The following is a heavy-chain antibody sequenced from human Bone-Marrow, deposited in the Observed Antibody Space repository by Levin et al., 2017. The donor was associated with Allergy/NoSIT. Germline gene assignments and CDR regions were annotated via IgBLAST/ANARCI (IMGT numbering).Heavy chain of an antibody. CDR3: AATSVTYRGWFDP. J-gene: IGHJ5*02. CDR2: FTGSGGTT. D-gene: IGHD4-17*01. Sequence: PGGSLRLSCAASGFTISTYAINWVRQAPGKGLDWVSGFTGSGGTTYYADSVKGRFTISRDNSKNTLFLQMNSLRVEDTAVYYCAATSVTYRGWFDPWGQGTLVTVSS. V-gene: IGHV3-23*01. CDR1: GFTISTYA.